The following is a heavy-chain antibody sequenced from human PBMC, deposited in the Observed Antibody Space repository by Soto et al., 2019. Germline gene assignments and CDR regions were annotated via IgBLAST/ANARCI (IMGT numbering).Heavy chain of an antibody. J-gene: IGHJ6*02. Sequence: SVKVSCKVSGYTLTELSMQWVRQARGQRLEWIGWIVVGSGNTNYAQKFQERVTITRDMSTSTAYMELSSLRSEDTAVYYCAADRVVVVPAAFYGMDVWGQGTTVTVSS. CDR1: GYTLTELS. CDR2: IVVGSGNT. V-gene: IGHV1-58*02. D-gene: IGHD2-2*01. CDR3: AADRVVVVPAAFYGMDV.